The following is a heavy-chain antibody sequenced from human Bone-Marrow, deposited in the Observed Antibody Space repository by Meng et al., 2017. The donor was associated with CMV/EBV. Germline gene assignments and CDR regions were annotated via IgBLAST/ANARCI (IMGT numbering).Heavy chain of an antibody. D-gene: IGHD6-19*01. CDR2: ISYDGTYK. Sequence: GESLKISCVASGVTFGGYGMHWVRQAPGKGLEWVAVISYDGTYKYYAESVRGRFTISRDNSKNTVYLQMNSLRAEDTAVFYCARELQTGAVAGVLSYWGHGTLVTSPQ. CDR3: ARELQTGAVAGVLSY. CDR1: GVTFGGYG. V-gene: IGHV3-30*04. J-gene: IGHJ4*01.